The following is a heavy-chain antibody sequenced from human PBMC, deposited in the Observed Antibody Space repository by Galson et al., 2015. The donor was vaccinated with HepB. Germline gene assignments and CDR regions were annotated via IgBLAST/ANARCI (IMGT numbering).Heavy chain of an antibody. D-gene: IGHD3-3*01. J-gene: IGHJ4*02. CDR3: VKDLIPEDFWSGYYTSFDY. Sequence: SLRLSCAASGFSFSTYAMHWVRQAPGKGLEYVSAISSNGGNTYYADSVKGRFTISRDNSKNTLYLQMSSLRAEDTAVYYCVKDLIPEDFWSGYYTSFDYWGQGTLVTVSS. V-gene: IGHV3-64D*06. CDR1: GFSFSTYA. CDR2: ISSNGGNT.